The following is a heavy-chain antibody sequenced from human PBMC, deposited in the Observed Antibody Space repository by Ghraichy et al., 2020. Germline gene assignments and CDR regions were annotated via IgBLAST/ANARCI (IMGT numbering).Heavy chain of an antibody. CDR3: ARDSIPGSITYGMDV. CDR2: ITAASGII. V-gene: IGHV3-21*01. D-gene: IGHD2-21*01. CDR1: GFNFGQYT. Sequence: GGSLRLSCSASGFNFGQYTMNWIRQAPGKGLQWVSSITAASGIIYYTHSVRGRFTASRDNAKNSVYLQMNTVRAEDAGVYYCARDSIPGSITYGMDVRGQGSTVVVSS. J-gene: IGHJ6*02.